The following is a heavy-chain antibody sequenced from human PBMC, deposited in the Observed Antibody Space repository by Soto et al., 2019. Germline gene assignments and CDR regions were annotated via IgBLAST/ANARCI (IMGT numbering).Heavy chain of an antibody. CDR3: ASSTSPMKWELDLLDY. J-gene: IGHJ4*02. D-gene: IGHD1-26*01. CDR2: INPNSGGT. CDR1: GYTFSGYY. Sequence: GASVNGYWKSAGYTFSGYYMHWVRQAPGQGLEWMGWINPNSGGTNYAQKFQGRVTMTRDTSISTAYMELSRLRSDDTAVYYCASSTSPMKWELDLLDYWGQGTLVTVSS. V-gene: IGHV1-2*02.